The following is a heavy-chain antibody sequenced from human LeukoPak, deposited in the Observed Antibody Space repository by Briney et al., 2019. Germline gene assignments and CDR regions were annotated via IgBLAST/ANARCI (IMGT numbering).Heavy chain of an antibody. CDR3: ARDGLSSGYYQYFDY. D-gene: IGHD3-22*01. J-gene: IGHJ4*02. CDR1: GYTFTSYY. CDR2: INPSGGST. V-gene: IGHV1-46*01. Sequence: ASVKVSCKASGYTFTSYYMHWVRQAPGQGLEWMGIINPSGGSTSYAQKFQGRVTMTRNMSTSTVYMELSSLRSEDTAVYYCARDGLSSGYYQYFDYWGQGTLVTVSS.